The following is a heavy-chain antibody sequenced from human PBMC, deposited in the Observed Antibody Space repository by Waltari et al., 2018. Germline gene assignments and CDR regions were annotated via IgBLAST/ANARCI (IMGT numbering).Heavy chain of an antibody. CDR2: ISDSGEKR. CDR1: GFSFRRFP. J-gene: IGHJ4*02. D-gene: IGHD3-10*01. Sequence: EVQLLESGGGVVQPGGSLRLSCVSSGFSFRRFPMAWIRQGRGKGREWVASISDSGEKRFYTDAVKGRFSVSRENSRDTLYLHMNSLRGEDTAKYFCAKLTTYFSSSGPFDYWGQGVPVTVSS. CDR3: AKLTTYFSSSGPFDY. V-gene: IGHV3-23*01.